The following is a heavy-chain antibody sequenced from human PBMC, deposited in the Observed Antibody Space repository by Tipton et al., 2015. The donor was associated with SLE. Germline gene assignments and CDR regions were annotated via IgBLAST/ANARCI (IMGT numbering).Heavy chain of an antibody. D-gene: IGHD6-13*01. Sequence: LRLSCAVHDGSLSNYYWSWIRQPAGKSLEWIGRVFVSGDTNYNPSVKSRVTISVDTSQNQFSLRLSSVTAADAAVYYCARESVAAAGIDYWGQGTLVAVSS. J-gene: IGHJ4*02. CDR2: VFVSGDT. CDR1: DGSLSNYY. V-gene: IGHV4-4*07. CDR3: ARESVAAAGIDY.